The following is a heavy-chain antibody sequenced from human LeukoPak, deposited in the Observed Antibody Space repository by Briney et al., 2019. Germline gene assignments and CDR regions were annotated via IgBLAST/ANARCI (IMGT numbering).Heavy chain of an antibody. CDR3: AREALYYYDSSGYSDAFDI. CDR1: GFTFSSYA. Sequence: GGSLRLSCAASGFTFSSYAMHWVRQAPGKGLEWVAVISYDGSNKYYADSVKGRFTISRDNSKNTLYLQMNSLRAEDTAVYYCAREALYYYDSSGYSDAFDIWGQGTMVTVSS. V-gene: IGHV3-30*04. J-gene: IGHJ3*02. CDR2: ISYDGSNK. D-gene: IGHD3-22*01.